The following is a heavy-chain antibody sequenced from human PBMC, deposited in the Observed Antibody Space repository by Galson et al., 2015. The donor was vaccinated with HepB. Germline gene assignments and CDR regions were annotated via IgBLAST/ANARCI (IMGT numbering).Heavy chain of an antibody. V-gene: IGHV7-4-1*02. D-gene: IGHD3-22*01. CDR1: GYTFTSYA. CDR2: INTNTGNP. Sequence: SVKVSCKASGYTFTSYAMNWVRQAPGQGLEWMGWINTNTGNPTYAQGFTGRFVFSLDTSVSTAYLQISSLKAEDTAVYYCARDTSHYYDSSGYYYDYYYYYYMDVWGKGTTVTVSS. J-gene: IGHJ6*03. CDR3: ARDTSHYYDSSGYYYDYYYYYYMDV.